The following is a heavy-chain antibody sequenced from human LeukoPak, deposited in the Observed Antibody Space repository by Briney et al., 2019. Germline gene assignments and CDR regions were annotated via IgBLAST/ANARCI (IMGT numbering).Heavy chain of an antibody. V-gene: IGHV3-23*01. CDR1: GFTFSSYA. D-gene: IGHD6-13*01. CDR2: ISGSGGST. Sequence: GGSLRLSCAASGFTFSSYAMSWVRQAPGKGLEWVSAISGSGGSTYYADSVKGRFTISRDNSKNTLYLQINSLTIEDTAVYYCTTAPNSGVLWGQGTLVTVSS. J-gene: IGHJ4*02. CDR3: TTAPNSGVL.